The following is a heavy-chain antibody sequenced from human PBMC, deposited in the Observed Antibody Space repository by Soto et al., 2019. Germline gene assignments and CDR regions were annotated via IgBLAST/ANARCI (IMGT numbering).Heavy chain of an antibody. V-gene: IGHV4-4*07. D-gene: IGHD6-6*01. J-gene: IGHJ6*02. CDR1: GGSMNDYY. CDR3: ASGRLVSRYYGLDV. Sequence: KTSDTLSLTCTVAGGSMNDYYCSWIRQPAGKGLEWIGRIFTSGNTNYNPSLRSRLTMSVDTSTNQVSLRLTSVTAADTAVYYCASGRLVSRYYGLDVWGQGTTVTVSS. CDR2: IFTSGNT.